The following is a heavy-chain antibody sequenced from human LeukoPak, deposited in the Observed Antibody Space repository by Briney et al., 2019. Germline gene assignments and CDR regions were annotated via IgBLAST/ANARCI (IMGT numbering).Heavy chain of an antibody. V-gene: IGHV4-31*03. CDR2: IYYSGST. Sequence: NASETLSLTCTVSGGSISSGGYYWSWIRQHPGKGLEWIGYIYYSGSTYYNPSLKSRVTISVDTSKNQFSLKLSSVTAADTAVYYCARDKGVTASAFDIWGQGTMVTVSS. D-gene: IGHD2-21*02. CDR3: ARDKGVTASAFDI. J-gene: IGHJ3*02. CDR1: GGSISSGGYY.